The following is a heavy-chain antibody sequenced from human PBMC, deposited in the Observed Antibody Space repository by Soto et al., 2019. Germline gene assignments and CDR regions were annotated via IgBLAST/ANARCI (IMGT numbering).Heavy chain of an antibody. Sequence: PGGSLRLSCAASGLTVSSSYMSWVRQAPGKGLQWVSVIYSAGITYYANSVKGRFTISREISTNMVYLQMSSLTDEDTAVYYCARAREPEYSSSIVFDIWGQGARVTVYS. CDR3: ARAREPEYSSSIVFDI. CDR1: GLTVSSSY. J-gene: IGHJ4*02. D-gene: IGHD6-13*01. CDR2: IYSAGIT. V-gene: IGHV3-53*01.